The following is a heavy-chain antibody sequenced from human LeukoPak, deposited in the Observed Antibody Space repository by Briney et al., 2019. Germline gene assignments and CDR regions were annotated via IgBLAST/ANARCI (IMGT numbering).Heavy chain of an antibody. CDR1: GFTFTNYV. Sequence: GGSLRLSCAAFGFTFTNYVMTWVRQAPGKGLEWVSTISGSGDSTYYADSVKGRFTISRDNSKNTLYLQMNSLRAEDTAVYYCARGPTGLSIDYWGQGTLVTVSS. D-gene: IGHD3-16*02. CDR3: ARGPTGLSIDY. J-gene: IGHJ4*02. CDR2: ISGSGDST. V-gene: IGHV3-23*01.